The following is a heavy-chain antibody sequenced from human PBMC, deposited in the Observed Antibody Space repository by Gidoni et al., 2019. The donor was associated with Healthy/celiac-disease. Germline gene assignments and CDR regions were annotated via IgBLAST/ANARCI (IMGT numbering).Heavy chain of an antibody. CDR2: ISSSSSYI. CDR3: AREDTYGDYGPDAFDI. CDR1: GFTFSSYS. Sequence: EVQLVESGGGLVKPGGSLRLSCAASGFTFSSYSMNWVRQAPGKGLEWVSSISSSSSYIYYADSVKGRFTISRDNAKNSLYLQMNSLRAEDTAVYYCAREDTYGDYGPDAFDIWGQGTMVTVSS. D-gene: IGHD4-17*01. V-gene: IGHV3-21*01. J-gene: IGHJ3*02.